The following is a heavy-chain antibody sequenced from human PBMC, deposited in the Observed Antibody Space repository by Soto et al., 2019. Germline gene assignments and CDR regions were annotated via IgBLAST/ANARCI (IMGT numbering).Heavy chain of an antibody. CDR3: ARVPRVLWFGELMTGGPDAFDI. Sequence: ASVKVSCPASCYTFTSYAISWVRQAPLEGLERMAWINVYNGNTKYAQRFQGRVTMTADTSTSTVYMELRSLTSDDTAVYYCARVPRVLWFGELMTGGPDAFDIWGQGKMVTVSS. CDR1: CYTFTSYA. D-gene: IGHD3-10*01. V-gene: IGHV1-18*01. CDR2: INVYNGNT. J-gene: IGHJ3*02.